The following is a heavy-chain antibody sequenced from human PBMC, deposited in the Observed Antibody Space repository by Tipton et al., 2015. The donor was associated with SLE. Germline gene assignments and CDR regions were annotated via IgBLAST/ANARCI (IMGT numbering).Heavy chain of an antibody. CDR3: ARESDYSSSWYGGVDAFDI. CDR1: GFTVSSNY. CDR2: IYSGGST. D-gene: IGHD6-13*01. Sequence: SLRLSCAASGFTVSSNYMSWVRQAPGKGLEWVSVIYSGGSTYYADSVKGRFTISRDNAKNSLYLQMNSLRAEDTAVYYCARESDYSSSWYGGVDAFDIWGQGTMVTVSS. V-gene: IGHV3-53*01. J-gene: IGHJ3*02.